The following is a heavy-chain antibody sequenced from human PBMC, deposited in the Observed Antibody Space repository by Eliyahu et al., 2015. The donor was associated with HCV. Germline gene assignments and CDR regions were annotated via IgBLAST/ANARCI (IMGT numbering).Heavy chain of an antibody. D-gene: IGHD5-18*01. V-gene: IGHV3-21*01. Sequence: EVQLVESGGGLVKPGGSLRLXCXASGFXFSSXSMNWVRQAPGKGLEWVSXISSSSSYIYYADSVKGRFTISRDNAKNSLYLQMNSLRAEDTAVYYCARAKGDTAMVGMDVWGQGTTVTVSS. CDR2: ISSSSSYI. CDR1: GFXFSSXS. J-gene: IGHJ6*02. CDR3: ARAKGDTAMVGMDV.